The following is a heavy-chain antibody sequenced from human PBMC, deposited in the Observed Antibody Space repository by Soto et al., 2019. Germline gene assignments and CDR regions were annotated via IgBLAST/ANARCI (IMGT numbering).Heavy chain of an antibody. D-gene: IGHD5-18*01. Sequence: QVTLKESGPVLVKPTETLTLTCTVSGFSLSNARMGVSWIRQPPGKALEWLAHIFSNDEKSYSTSLKSRPTSSNDTSKSQVVLTMTNMDPVDTATYYCARILSQVADTAMVSYYCYGMDVWGQGTTVPVSS. CDR3: ARILSQVADTAMVSYYCYGMDV. V-gene: IGHV2-26*01. CDR2: IFSNDEK. J-gene: IGHJ6*02. CDR1: GFSLSNARMG.